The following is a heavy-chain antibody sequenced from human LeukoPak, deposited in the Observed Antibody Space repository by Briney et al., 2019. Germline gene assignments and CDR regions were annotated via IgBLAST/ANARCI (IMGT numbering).Heavy chain of an antibody. D-gene: IGHD6-25*01. V-gene: IGHV3-30-3*01. J-gene: IGHJ4*02. CDR1: GFTFSSYA. CDR3: ARRLALDY. Sequence: PVRSLRLSCAASGFTFSSYAMHWVRQAPGKGLEWVAGISYDGSNKYYADSVKGRFTIPRDNSKNTLYLQMNSLRAEDTAVYYCARRLALDYWGQGTLVTVSS. CDR2: ISYDGSNK.